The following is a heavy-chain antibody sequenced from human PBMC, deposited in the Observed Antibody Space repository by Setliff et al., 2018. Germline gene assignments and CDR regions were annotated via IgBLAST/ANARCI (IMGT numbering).Heavy chain of an antibody. D-gene: IGHD3-3*01. V-gene: IGHV1-69*06. J-gene: IGHJ3*02. CDR1: GGTFSSYD. Sequence: SVKVSCKASGGTFSSYDISWVRQAPGQGLEWMGRIIPIFGTANYAQKFQGRVTITADKSMSTAYVELSRLRSEDTAVYYCAISTIFGVVSPTPDAFDIWGQGTMVTV. CDR2: IIPIFGTA. CDR3: AISTIFGVVSPTPDAFDI.